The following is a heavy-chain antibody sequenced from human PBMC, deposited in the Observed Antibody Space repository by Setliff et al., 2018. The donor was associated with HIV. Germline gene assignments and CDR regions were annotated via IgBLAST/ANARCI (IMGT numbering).Heavy chain of an antibody. V-gene: IGHV1-2*02. D-gene: IGHD3-22*01. J-gene: IGHJ4*02. CDR3: ARDYYDSIGYIFFPGLLDY. CDR2: INPNNGGT. CDR1: GYTFTGYY. Sequence: GASVTVSCKASGYTFTGYYMHWVRQAPGQGLEWMGWINPNNGGTNYAQKFQGRVTMTRDTSISTAYMELSRLRSDDTAVYYCARDYYDSIGYIFFPGLLDYWGQGTLVTVSS.